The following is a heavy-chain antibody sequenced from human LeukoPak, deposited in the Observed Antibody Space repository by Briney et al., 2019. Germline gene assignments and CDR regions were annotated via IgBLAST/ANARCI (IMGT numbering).Heavy chain of an antibody. Sequence: SETLSLTCTVSGDSISSYYWSWIRQPPGKGLEWIGYIYYTGTTNYNPSLKSRVTISVDTSKNQFSLKLSSVTAADTAVYYCARHDYGLGSYYAILDYWGQGTLVIVSS. CDR1: GDSISSYY. CDR2: IYYTGTT. J-gene: IGHJ4*02. CDR3: ARHDYGLGSYYAILDY. V-gene: IGHV4-59*08. D-gene: IGHD3-10*01.